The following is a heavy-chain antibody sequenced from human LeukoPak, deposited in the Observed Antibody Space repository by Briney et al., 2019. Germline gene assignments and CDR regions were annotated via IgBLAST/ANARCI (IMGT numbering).Heavy chain of an antibody. D-gene: IGHD1-26*01. J-gene: IGHJ6*02. V-gene: IGHV3-30-3*01. CDR2: ISYDGSNK. CDR3: ARDALVGATYNYYYGMDV. Sequence: GGSLRLSCAASGFTFSSYAMHWVRQAPGKGLEWVAVISYDGSNKYYADSVKGRFTISRDNSKNTLYLQMNSLRAEDTAVYYCARDALVGATYNYYYGMDVWGQGTTVTVSS. CDR1: GFTFSSYA.